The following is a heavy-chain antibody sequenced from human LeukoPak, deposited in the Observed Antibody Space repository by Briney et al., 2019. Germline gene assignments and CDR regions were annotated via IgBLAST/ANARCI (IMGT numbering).Heavy chain of an antibody. CDR2: INHSGST. CDR1: GGSFSTYY. CDR3: ATRPDIAATGPGWFDP. Sequence: SETLSLTCAVYGGSFSTYYWSWIRQPPGKGLEWIGEINHSGSTNYNPSLKSRVTISVDTSKNQFSLKLSSVTAADTAVYYCATRPDIAATGPGWFDPWGQGTLVTVSS. V-gene: IGHV4-34*01. D-gene: IGHD6-13*01. J-gene: IGHJ5*02.